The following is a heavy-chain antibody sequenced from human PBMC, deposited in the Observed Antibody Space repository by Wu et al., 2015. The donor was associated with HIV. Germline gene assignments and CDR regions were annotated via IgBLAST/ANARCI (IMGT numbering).Heavy chain of an antibody. CDR1: GFTFSAFG. CDR2: IRYDGSNE. D-gene: IGHD2-15*01. Sequence: QIQLVESGGGVVQPGGSLRLSCTASGFTFSAFGMHWVRQSPGKGLEWVSFIRYDGSNEYYADSVKGRFTISRDNSNNTLYLHMSNLRSEDTAIYYCVPPPGSAPHLGPPPDSGIGLGSHYLDNWGQGTLVIVSS. CDR3: VPPPGSAPHLGPPPDSGIGLGSHYLDN. V-gene: IGHV3-30*02. J-gene: IGHJ4*02.